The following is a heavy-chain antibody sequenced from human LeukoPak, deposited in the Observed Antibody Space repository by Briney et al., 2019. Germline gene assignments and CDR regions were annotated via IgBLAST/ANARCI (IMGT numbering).Heavy chain of an antibody. J-gene: IGHJ4*02. CDR3: ATGIRWDFDY. CDR2: ISAFNGNT. Sequence: ASVKASCKASGYTLNTYGLNWVRQAPGQGLEWMGWISAFNGNTNYAQKFQGRVTMTTDPSTTTGYMELRSLKSDDTAVYFCATGIRWDFDYWGQGTLVAVSS. V-gene: IGHV1-18*01. D-gene: IGHD1-26*01. CDR1: GYTLNTYG.